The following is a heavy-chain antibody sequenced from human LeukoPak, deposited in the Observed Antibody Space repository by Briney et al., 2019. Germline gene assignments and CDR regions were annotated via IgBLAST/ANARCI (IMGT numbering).Heavy chain of an antibody. V-gene: IGHV3-30*18. CDR2: ISYDGSNK. CDR3: AKWNPIAAALDY. CDR1: GFTFSSYG. Sequence: GGSLRLSCAAFGFTFSSYGMHWVRQAPGKGLEWVAVISYDGSNKYYADSVKGRFTISRDNSKNTLYLQMNSLRAEDTAVYYCAKWNPIAAALDYWGQGTLVTVSS. D-gene: IGHD6-13*01. J-gene: IGHJ4*02.